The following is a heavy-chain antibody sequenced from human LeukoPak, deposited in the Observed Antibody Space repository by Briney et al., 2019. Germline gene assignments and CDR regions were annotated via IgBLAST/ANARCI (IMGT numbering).Heavy chain of an antibody. CDR2: IYYSGST. V-gene: IGHV4-31*03. CDR1: GGSISSGGYY. J-gene: IGHJ4*02. CDR3: ARHRGTYYDYVWGSYRYLYFDY. D-gene: IGHD3-16*02. Sequence: PSETLSLTCTVSGGSISSGGYYWSWIRQHPGKGLEWIGYIYYSGSTYYNPSLKSRVTISVDTSKNQFSLKLSSVTAADTAVYYCARHRGTYYDYVWGSYRYLYFDYWGQGTLVTVSS.